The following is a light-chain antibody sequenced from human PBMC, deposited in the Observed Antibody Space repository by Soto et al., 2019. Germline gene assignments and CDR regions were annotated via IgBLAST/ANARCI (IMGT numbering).Light chain of an antibody. V-gene: IGKV1-6*01. Sequence: IHMSHAPSTLSAPVLYRVTITFRASQSITTWLAWYQQKPGKAPKLLIYAASSLQSGVPSRFSGSGSATDFTLTISSLQPEDFATYYCLQDYNYPWTFGQGTKVDIK. CDR3: LQDYNYPWT. CDR2: AAS. CDR1: QSITTW. J-gene: IGKJ1*01.